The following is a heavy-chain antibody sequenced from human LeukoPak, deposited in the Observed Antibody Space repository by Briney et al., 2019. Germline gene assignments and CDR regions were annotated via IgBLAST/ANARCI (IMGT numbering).Heavy chain of an antibody. CDR1: GASMSDYY. J-gene: IGHJ4*02. CDR2: IYYTGST. Sequence: PSETLSLTCTVFGASMSDYYWSWIRRPPGKGLEWIGYIYYTGSTNYNPSLKSRVTMSVDTSKNQISLKLSSVTAADSAVYYCVRRVRYFGQNDYWGQGTLVTVSS. V-gene: IGHV4-59*08. D-gene: IGHD3-9*01. CDR3: VRRVRYFGQNDY.